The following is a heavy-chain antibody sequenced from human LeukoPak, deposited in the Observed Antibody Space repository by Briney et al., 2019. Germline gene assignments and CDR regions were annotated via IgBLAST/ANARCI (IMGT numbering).Heavy chain of an antibody. CDR1: GGSFSGYY. V-gene: IGHV4-34*01. D-gene: IGHD2-2*01. J-gene: IGHJ4*02. CDR3: ASGYCSSTSCYYFDY. CDR2: INHSGST. Sequence: PSETLSLTCAVYGGSFSGYYRSWIRQPPGKGLEWIGEINHSGSTNYNPSLKSRVTISVDTSKNQFSLKLSSVTAADTAVYYCASGYCSSTSCYYFDYWGQGTLVTVSS.